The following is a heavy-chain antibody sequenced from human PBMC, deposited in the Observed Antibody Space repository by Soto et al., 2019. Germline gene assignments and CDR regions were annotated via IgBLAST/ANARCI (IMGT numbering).Heavy chain of an antibody. CDR1: GYTFTSYD. CDR2: MNPNSGNT. Sequence: QVQLVQSGAEVKKPGASVKVSCKASGYTFTSYDINWVRQATGQGLEWMGWMNPNSGNTGDEQKFQGRVTVTRNTTLSTAYMELSSLRSEDTAVYYCAREATVLGNDYWGQGTLVTVSS. V-gene: IGHV1-8*01. J-gene: IGHJ4*02. CDR3: AREATVLGNDY. D-gene: IGHD7-27*01.